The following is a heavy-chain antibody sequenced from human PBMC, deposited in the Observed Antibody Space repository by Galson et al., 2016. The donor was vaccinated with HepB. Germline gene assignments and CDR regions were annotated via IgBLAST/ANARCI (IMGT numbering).Heavy chain of an antibody. CDR3: AGAYCSSSRCYVHYGLDV. D-gene: IGHD2-2*01. V-gene: IGHV1-69*13. CDR1: GGTFSSYG. CDR2: IIPIFGTP. J-gene: IGHJ6*02. Sequence: SVKVSCKASGGTFSSYGITWVRQAPGQGLEWMGGIIPIFGTPDYARKFQGRVTMTADESSSTAYMDLRSLRPEDTAVYYCAGAYCSSSRCYVHYGLDVWGQGTTVTVSS.